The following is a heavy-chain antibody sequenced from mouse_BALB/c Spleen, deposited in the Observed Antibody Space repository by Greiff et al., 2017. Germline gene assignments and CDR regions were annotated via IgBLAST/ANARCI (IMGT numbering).Heavy chain of an antibody. CDR3: ARCVYYYGSSFAY. J-gene: IGHJ3*01. Sequence: QVQLQQSGAELMKPGASVKISCKATGYTFSSYWIEWVKQRPGHGLEWIGEILPGSGSTNYNEKFKGKATFTADTSSNTAYMQLSSLTSEDSAVYYCARCVYYYGSSFAYWGQGTLVTVSA. V-gene: IGHV1-9*01. CDR1: GYTFSSYW. CDR2: ILPGSGST. D-gene: IGHD1-1*01.